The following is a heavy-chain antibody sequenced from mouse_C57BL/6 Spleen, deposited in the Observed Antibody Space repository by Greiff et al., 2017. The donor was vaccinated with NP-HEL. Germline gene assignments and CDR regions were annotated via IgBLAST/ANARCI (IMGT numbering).Heavy chain of an antibody. CDR3: ASSQLAYFDY. CDR2: IRNKANGYTT. J-gene: IGHJ2*01. D-gene: IGHD4-1*02. Sequence: EVMLVESGGGLVQPGGSLSLSCAASGFTFTDYYMSWVRQPPGKALEWLGFIRNKANGYTTEYSASVKGRFTISRDNSQSILYLQMNALRAEDSATYYCASSQLAYFDYWGQGTTLTVSS. V-gene: IGHV7-3*01. CDR1: GFTFTDYY.